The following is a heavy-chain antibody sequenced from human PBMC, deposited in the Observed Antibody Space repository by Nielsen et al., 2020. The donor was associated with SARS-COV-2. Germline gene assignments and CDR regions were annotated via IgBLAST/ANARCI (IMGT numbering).Heavy chain of an antibody. CDR1: GFTFGDYA. V-gene: IGHV3-48*03. Sequence: GESLKISCPASGFTFGDYAVMWVRQAPGKGLEWLSYTSTHESTIYYADSVKGRFTISRDDAKNSLYLRMNSLRAEDTAVYYCARDREPGYNAVDYWGQGTLVTVSS. D-gene: IGHD1-14*01. J-gene: IGHJ4*02. CDR2: TSTHESTI. CDR3: ARDREPGYNAVDY.